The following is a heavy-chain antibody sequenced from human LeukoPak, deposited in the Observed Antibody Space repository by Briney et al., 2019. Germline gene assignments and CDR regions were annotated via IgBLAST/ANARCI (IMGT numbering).Heavy chain of an antibody. D-gene: IGHD3-10*01. Sequence: SVKVSCKASGGTSSSYAISWVRQAPGQGLEWMGGIIPIFGTANYAQKFQGRVTITTDESTSTAYMELSSLRSEDTAVYYCASDYGSGSYPWGQGTLVTVSS. CDR3: ASDYGSGSYP. CDR2: IIPIFGTA. CDR1: GGTSSSYA. V-gene: IGHV1-69*05. J-gene: IGHJ4*02.